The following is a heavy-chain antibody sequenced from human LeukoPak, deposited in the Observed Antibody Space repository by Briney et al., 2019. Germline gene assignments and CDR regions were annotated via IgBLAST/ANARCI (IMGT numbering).Heavy chain of an antibody. Sequence: ASVKVSCKASGYTFTGYYMHWVRQAPGQGLEWMGWINPNSGGTNYAQKFQGRVTMTRDTSISTAYMELSRLRSDDTAVYYCARDQWSTAVAGADWFDPWGQGTLVTVSS. V-gene: IGHV1-2*02. CDR2: INPNSGGT. CDR3: ARDQWSTAVAGADWFDP. CDR1: GYTFTGYY. J-gene: IGHJ5*02. D-gene: IGHD6-19*01.